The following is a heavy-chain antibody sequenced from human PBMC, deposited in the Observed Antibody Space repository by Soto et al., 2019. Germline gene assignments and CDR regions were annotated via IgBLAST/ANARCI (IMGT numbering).Heavy chain of an antibody. D-gene: IGHD3-3*01. J-gene: IGHJ6*02. Sequence: GASVKVSCQASGYTFTIYGLTWVRQAPGQGLEWMGWISAHNGNTNYAQKLQGRVTMTTDISTSTAYLELWSLRSDDTAVYYCARDYFDFWSGYSLGYYYGMDVWGQGTTVTVSS. CDR2: ISAHNGNT. CDR1: GYTFTIYG. V-gene: IGHV1-18*01. CDR3: ARDYFDFWSGYSLGYYYGMDV.